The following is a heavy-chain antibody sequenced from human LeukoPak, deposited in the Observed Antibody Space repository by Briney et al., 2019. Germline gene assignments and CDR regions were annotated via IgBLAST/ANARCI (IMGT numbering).Heavy chain of an antibody. Sequence: PGGSLRLSCAASGFTFSSYGMHWVRQAPGKGLEWVAVKSYDGSNKYYADSVKGRFTISRDNSKNTLYLQMNSLRAEDTAVYYCNAPGLAFDYWGQGTLVTVSS. V-gene: IGHV3-30*03. J-gene: IGHJ4*02. D-gene: IGHD3/OR15-3a*01. CDR2: KSYDGSNK. CDR3: NAPGLAFDY. CDR1: GFTFSSYG.